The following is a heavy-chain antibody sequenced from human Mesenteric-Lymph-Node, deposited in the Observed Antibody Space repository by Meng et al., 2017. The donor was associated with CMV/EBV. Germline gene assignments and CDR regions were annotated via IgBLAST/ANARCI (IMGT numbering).Heavy chain of an antibody. Sequence: GESLKISCAASGFTFSSYWMSWVRQAPGKGLEWVANIKQDGSEKYYVDSVKGRFTISRDNAKNSLYLQMNSLRAEDTAVYYCAREDYDFWSGYYTQDYWGQGTLVTVSS. CDR2: IKQDGSEK. CDR3: AREDYDFWSGYYTQDY. D-gene: IGHD3-3*01. J-gene: IGHJ4*02. V-gene: IGHV3-7*01. CDR1: GFTFSSYW.